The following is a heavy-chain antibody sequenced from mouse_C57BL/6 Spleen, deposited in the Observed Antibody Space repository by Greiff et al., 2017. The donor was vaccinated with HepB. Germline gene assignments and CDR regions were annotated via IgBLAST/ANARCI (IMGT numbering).Heavy chain of an antibody. Sequence: VKLMESGGGLVQPGGSMKLSCAASGFTFSDAWMDWVRQSPEKGLEWVAEIRNKANNHATYYAESVKGRFTISRDDSKSSVYLQMNRLRAEDTGIYYCTRRNYYGSSYWYFDVWGTGTTVTVSS. J-gene: IGHJ1*03. CDR1: GFTFSDAW. D-gene: IGHD1-1*01. CDR3: TRRNYYGSSYWYFDV. CDR2: IRNKANNHAT. V-gene: IGHV6-6*01.